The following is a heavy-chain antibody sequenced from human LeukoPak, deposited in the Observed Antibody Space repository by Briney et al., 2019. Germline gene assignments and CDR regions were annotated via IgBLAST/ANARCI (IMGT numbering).Heavy chain of an antibody. D-gene: IGHD3-10*01. CDR2: IYSSGDT. CDR3: ARGAMVRGVPFDP. Sequence: SETLSLTWTVSGGSISNYYWSWIRQPAGKGLEWIGRIYSSGDTNYNPSLKSRVTMSVDTSKNQFSLKLSTVTAADTAVYYCARGAMVRGVPFDPWGQGTLVTVSS. V-gene: IGHV4-4*07. J-gene: IGHJ5*02. CDR1: GGSISNYY.